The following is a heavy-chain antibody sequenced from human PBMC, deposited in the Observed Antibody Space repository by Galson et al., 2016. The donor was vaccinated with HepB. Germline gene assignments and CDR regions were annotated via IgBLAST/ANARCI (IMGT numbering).Heavy chain of an antibody. CDR1: XXXLSSHX. J-gene: IGHJ4*02. CDR2: SSGSGXFI. CDR3: VRSCRTXFGASLCXFDS. V-gene: IGHV3-21*01. D-gene: IGHD3-10*01. Sequence: RLSXXASXXXLSSHXXXWVXXAPGKGLEXXXSSSGSGXFILYADSVKGRFTVSRDNAKNSLYLQMNSLRAEDTAVYYCVRSCRTXFGASLCXFDSWGQGXXVTXXS.